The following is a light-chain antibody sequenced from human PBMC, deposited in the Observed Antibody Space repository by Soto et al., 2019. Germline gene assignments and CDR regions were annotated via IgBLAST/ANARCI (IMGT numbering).Light chain of an antibody. Sequence: QSALTQPASVSGSPGQSITISCTGNSREVGGYNYVSWYQQHPGKAPKLMIYDVSNRPSGVSNRFSGSKSGNTASLTISGLQAEDEADYYCSSYTSSSTLYVFGTGTKVTVL. CDR3: SSYTSSSTLYV. J-gene: IGLJ1*01. CDR1: SREVGGYNY. V-gene: IGLV2-14*01. CDR2: DVS.